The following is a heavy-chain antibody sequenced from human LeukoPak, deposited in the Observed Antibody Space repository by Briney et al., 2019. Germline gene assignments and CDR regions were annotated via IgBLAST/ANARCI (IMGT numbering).Heavy chain of an antibody. V-gene: IGHV1-2*02. CDR3: ARVGPGIAAAGRDY. CDR1: GYTFTGYY. J-gene: IGHJ4*02. Sequence: ASVKVSCKASGYTFTGYYMHWVRQAPGQGLEWMGWINPNSGGTNYAQKFRGRVTMTRDTSISTAYMELSRLRSDDTAVYYCARVGPGIAAAGRDYWGQGTLVTVSS. D-gene: IGHD6-13*01. CDR2: INPNSGGT.